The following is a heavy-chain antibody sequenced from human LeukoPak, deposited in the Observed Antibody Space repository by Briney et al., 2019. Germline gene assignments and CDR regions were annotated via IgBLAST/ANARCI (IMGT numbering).Heavy chain of an antibody. CDR1: GGSISSSSYY. Sequence: PSETVSLTCTVSGGSISSSSYYWGWIRQPPGKGLEWIGNMYSSGSTYYNPSLKSRVTISVDTSKNQFSLKLSSVTAADTAVYYCARAPYYYGSGSYYPFDYWGQGTLVTVSS. V-gene: IGHV4-39*07. D-gene: IGHD3-10*01. CDR2: MYSSGST. J-gene: IGHJ4*02. CDR3: ARAPYYYGSGSYYPFDY.